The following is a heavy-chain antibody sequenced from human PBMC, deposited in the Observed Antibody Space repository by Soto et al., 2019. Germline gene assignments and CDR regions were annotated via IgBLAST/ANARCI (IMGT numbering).Heavy chain of an antibody. CDR3: ARMNREYYYYGMDA. CDR2: IDHNGVD. Sequence: LSLTCFFSFDAIISIKLCTFVRHTPGNGLEWIGKIDHNGVDNYNPSLEGRVTISKDISKNQISLKVTSVTAADSAVYYCARMNREYYYYGMDAWGQGATVTVSS. V-gene: IGHV4-4*02. J-gene: IGHJ6*02. CDR1: FDAIISIKL.